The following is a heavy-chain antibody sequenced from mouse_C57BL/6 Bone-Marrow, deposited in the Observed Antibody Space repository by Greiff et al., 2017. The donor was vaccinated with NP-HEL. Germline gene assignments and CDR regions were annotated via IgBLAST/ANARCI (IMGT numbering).Heavy chain of an antibody. CDR2: IRSKSNNYAT. D-gene: IGHD2-1*01. CDR3: VTIYGNYGYYAMDY. CDR1: GFSFNTYA. V-gene: IGHV10-1*01. J-gene: IGHJ4*01. Sequence: EVQGVESGGGLVQPKGSLKLSCAASGFSFNTYAMNWVRQAPGKGLEWVARIRSKSNNYATYYADSVKDRFTISSDDSESMLYLQMNHLKTEDTAMYYCVTIYGNYGYYAMDYWGQGTSVTVSS.